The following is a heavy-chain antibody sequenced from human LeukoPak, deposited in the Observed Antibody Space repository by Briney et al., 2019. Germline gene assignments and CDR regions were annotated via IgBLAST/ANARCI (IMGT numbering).Heavy chain of an antibody. Sequence: GGSLRLSCAASGFTFSTYGLHWVRQAPGKGLQWVAFVRYDGTEKYYADSVKGRFSISRDSAKNSLYLQMNSLRVEDTAVYYCARETPDSSSWTVFDYWGQGTLVTVSP. V-gene: IGHV3-30*02. D-gene: IGHD6-13*01. CDR1: GFTFSTYG. CDR2: VRYDGTEK. J-gene: IGHJ4*02. CDR3: ARETPDSSSWTVFDY.